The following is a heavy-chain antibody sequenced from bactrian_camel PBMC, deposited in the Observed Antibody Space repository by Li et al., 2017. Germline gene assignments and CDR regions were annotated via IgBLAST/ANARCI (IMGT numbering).Heavy chain of an antibody. J-gene: IGHJ4*01. CDR3: AITDSGYHQ. D-gene: IGHD3*01. CDR1: GFTFNDYA. V-gene: IGHV3-1*01. Sequence: LVESGGGLVQPGGSLRLSCAASGFTFNDYAMSWVRQAPGKGLEWVSTITYSSASTRYADSVKGRFTISRDNAKNTMYLQLNNLKTEDTAMYYCAITDSGYHQRGQGTQVTVS. CDR2: ITYSSAST.